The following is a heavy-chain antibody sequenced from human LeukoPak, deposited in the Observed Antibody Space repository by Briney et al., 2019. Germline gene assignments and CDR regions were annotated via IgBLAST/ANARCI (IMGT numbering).Heavy chain of an antibody. V-gene: IGHV6-1*01. Sequence: SQTLSLTCAISGDSVSSNSAGWNWIRQYPSRGLEWLGRTYYRAKWYNDYEVSVKSRVTINPDSSKNQFSVQLNSVSPEDTAVYYCARNIVVVPSAICQVDYWGQGTLVTVSS. D-gene: IGHD2-2*01. CDR3: ARNIVVVPSAICQVDY. CDR1: GDSVSSNSAG. CDR2: TYYRAKWYN. J-gene: IGHJ4*02.